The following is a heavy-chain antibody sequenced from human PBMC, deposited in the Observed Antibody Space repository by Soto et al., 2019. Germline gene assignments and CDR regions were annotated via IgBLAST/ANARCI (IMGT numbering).Heavy chain of an antibody. CDR1: GGSISSGDYY. V-gene: IGHV4-30-4*01. Sequence: SETLSLTCTVSGGSISSGDYYWSWIRQPPGKGLEWIGYIYYSGSTYYNPSLKSRVTISVDTSKNQFSLKLSSVTAADTAVYYCARSMGGSYYHYWGQGTLVTVSS. J-gene: IGHJ4*02. CDR3: ARSMGGSYYHY. CDR2: IYYSGST. D-gene: IGHD1-26*01.